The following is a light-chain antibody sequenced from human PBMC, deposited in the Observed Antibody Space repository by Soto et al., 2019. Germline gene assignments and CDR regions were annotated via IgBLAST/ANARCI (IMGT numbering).Light chain of an antibody. CDR3: QQYGSSPPWT. Sequence: EIVLTQSPGTLSLSPGERATLSCRASQSVSSSYLAWYQQKPGQAPRHLIYGASSRATGIPDRFSGSVSGTGFTLTISRLEPEEFAVYYCQQYGSSPPWTCGQGTKVEIK. J-gene: IGKJ1*01. CDR1: QSVSSSY. CDR2: GAS. V-gene: IGKV3-20*01.